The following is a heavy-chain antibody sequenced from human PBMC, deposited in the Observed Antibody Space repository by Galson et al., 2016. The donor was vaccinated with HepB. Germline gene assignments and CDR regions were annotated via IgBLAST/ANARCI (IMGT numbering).Heavy chain of an antibody. J-gene: IGHJ4*02. Sequence: SLRLSCAASGFTFSGSAIHWVRQASGRGLEWVGRIRSKPHSYATAYAASVKGRFIISRDDSKNTLYLQMNSLRAEDTAVYYCARDRGYSYGYLVSYYFDYWGQGTLVTVSS. CDR1: GFTFSGSA. D-gene: IGHD5-18*01. V-gene: IGHV3-73*01. CDR3: ARDRGYSYGYLVSYYFDY. CDR2: IRSKPHSYAT.